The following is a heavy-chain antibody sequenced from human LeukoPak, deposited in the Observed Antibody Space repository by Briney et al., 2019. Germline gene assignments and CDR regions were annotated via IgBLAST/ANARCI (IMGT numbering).Heavy chain of an antibody. D-gene: IGHD3-22*01. V-gene: IGHV3-48*01. CDR1: GFTFSAYN. CDR3: ARDYYNTSGYYYGGY. CDR2: ISSTNSTI. J-gene: IGHJ4*02. Sequence: PGGSLRLSCAASGFTFSAYNMNWVRQAPGKGLEWLSYISSTNSTIYYADSVKGRFTISRDNAKNSLYLQMNSLRAEDTAVYYCARDYYNTSGYYYGGYWGQGTLVTVSS.